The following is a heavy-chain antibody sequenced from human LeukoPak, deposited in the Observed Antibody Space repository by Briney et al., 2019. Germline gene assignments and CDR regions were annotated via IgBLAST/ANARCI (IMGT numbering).Heavy chain of an antibody. Sequence: PSETLSLTCAVYGGSFSGYYWSWIRQPPGKGLEWIGEINHSGSTNYNPSLKSRVTISVDTSKNQFSLKLSSVTAADTAVYYCARGGCSSTSCYPRRDFDYWGQGTLVTVSS. CDR1: GGSFSGYY. J-gene: IGHJ4*02. D-gene: IGHD2-2*01. V-gene: IGHV4-34*01. CDR2: INHSGST. CDR3: ARGGCSSTSCYPRRDFDY.